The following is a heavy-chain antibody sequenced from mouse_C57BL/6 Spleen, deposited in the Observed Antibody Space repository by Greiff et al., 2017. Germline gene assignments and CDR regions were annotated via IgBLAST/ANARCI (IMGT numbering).Heavy chain of an antibody. CDR2: INPNNGGT. J-gene: IGHJ4*01. D-gene: IGHD1-1*02. CDR1: GYTFTDYY. V-gene: IGHV1-26*01. CDR3: AREGGAYAMDY. Sequence: EVQLQQSGPELVKPGASVKISCKASGYTFTDYYMNWVKQSHGKSLEWIGDINPNNGGTSYNQKFKGKATLTVDKSSSTAYKELRSLTSEDSAVYYCAREGGAYAMDYWGQGTSVTVSS.